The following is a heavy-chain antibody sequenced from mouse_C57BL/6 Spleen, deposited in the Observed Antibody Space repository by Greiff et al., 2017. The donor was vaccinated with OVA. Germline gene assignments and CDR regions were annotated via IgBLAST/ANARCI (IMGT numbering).Heavy chain of an antibody. V-gene: IGHV1-55*01. CDR1: GYTFTSYW. D-gene: IGHD2-4*01. J-gene: IGHJ3*01. CDR2: IYPGSGST. Sequence: QVQLQQPGAELVKPGASVKMSCKASGYTFTSYWITWVKQRPGQGLEWIGDIYPGSGSTNYNEKFKSKATLTVDTSSSTAYMQLSSLTSEDSAVYYSARRGYYDYDGLADWGQGTLVTVSA. CDR3: ARRGYYDYDGLAD.